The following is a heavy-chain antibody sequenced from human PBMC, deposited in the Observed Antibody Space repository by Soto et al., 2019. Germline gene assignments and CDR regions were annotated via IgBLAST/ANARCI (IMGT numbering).Heavy chain of an antibody. J-gene: IGHJ6*02. V-gene: IGHV3-66*03. CDR3: ARDLRTSCYTGSDYGMDV. CDR1: GFTVSSNH. Sequence: GSLRLSCEASGFTVSSNHMSWVRQTPGKGLEWVSSIYACGSTYSADSVKGRFTISRDNSKNTLYLQMNSLRLDDTAVYYCARDLRTSCYTGSDYGMDVWGQGTTVPSP. D-gene: IGHD2-2*02. CDR2: IYACGST.